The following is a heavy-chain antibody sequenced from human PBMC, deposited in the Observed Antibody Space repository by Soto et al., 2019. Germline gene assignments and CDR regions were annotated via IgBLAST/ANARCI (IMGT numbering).Heavy chain of an antibody. J-gene: IGHJ4*02. Sequence: QVQLVESGGGVVQPGRSLRLSCAASGFTFSSYGMHWVRQAPGKGLEWVAVISYDGSNKYYADSVKGRFTISRDNSKNTLYLQMNSLRAEDTAVYYCAKPLLPSPGTIFDYWGQGTLVTVSS. V-gene: IGHV3-30*18. CDR2: ISYDGSNK. CDR3: AKPLLPSPGTIFDY. CDR1: GFTFSSYG.